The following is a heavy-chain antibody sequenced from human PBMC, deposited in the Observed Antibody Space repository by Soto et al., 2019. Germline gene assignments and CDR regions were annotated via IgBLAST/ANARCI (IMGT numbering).Heavy chain of an antibody. CDR3: ARLIVGYSYGNLPY. V-gene: IGHV3-7*05. D-gene: IGHD5-18*01. J-gene: IGHJ4*02. CDR1: GFTFSSYW. Sequence: PGGSLRLSCAASGFTFSSYWMSWVRQAPGKGLEWVANIKQDGSEKYYVDSVKGRFTISRDNAKNSLYLQMNSLRAEDTAVYYFARLIVGYSYGNLPYWGQGTLVTVSS. CDR2: IKQDGSEK.